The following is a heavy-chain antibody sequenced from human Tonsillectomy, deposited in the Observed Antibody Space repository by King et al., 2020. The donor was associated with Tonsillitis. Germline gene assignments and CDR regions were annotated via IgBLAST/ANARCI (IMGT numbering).Heavy chain of an antibody. CDR1: GGSLSSGGYS. J-gene: IGHJ6*02. D-gene: IGHD4-23*01. CDR2: ILHSGSS. Sequence: VQLQESDSRLVKPSQTLSLTCAVSGGSLSSGGYSWSWIRQPPGKGLEWIGYILHSGSSYSNPSLKSRVTISVDRSKNQFSLKLSSVTAADTAVYYCARASESGGNADYGFDVWGQGTTVTVSS. CDR3: ARASESGGNADYGFDV. V-gene: IGHV4-30-2*01.